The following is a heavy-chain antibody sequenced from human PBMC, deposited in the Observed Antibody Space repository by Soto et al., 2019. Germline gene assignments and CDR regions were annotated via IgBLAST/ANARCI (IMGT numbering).Heavy chain of an antibody. CDR2: IFYSGST. J-gene: IGHJ6*02. CDR3: ARGAGSPTYYYGMDV. D-gene: IGHD2-15*01. Sequence: PSETLSLTCTVSGDSISSSSYYWGWIRQPPGKGLEWIGSIFYSGSTYYNPSLKSRVTISVDTSKNQSSLNLSSVTAADTAEYYCARGAGSPTYYYGMDVWGQGTTVTVSS. V-gene: IGHV4-39*01. CDR1: GDSISSSSYY.